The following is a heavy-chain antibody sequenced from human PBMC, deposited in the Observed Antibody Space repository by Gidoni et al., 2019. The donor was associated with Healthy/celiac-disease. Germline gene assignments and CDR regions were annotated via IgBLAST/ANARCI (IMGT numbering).Heavy chain of an antibody. J-gene: IGHJ4*02. CDR1: GGPIRSSGYY. CDR3: ARGRGIAVAGNGGFDY. Sequence: QLQLQESGPGLVKPSETLSLTCTVSGGPIRSSGYYWGWFRQPPGKGLEWIGSIYYSGSTYYNPSLKSRVTMSVDTSKNQFSLKLSSVTAADTAVYYCARGRGIAVAGNGGFDYWGQGTLVTVSS. V-gene: IGHV4-39*01. D-gene: IGHD6-19*01. CDR2: IYYSGST.